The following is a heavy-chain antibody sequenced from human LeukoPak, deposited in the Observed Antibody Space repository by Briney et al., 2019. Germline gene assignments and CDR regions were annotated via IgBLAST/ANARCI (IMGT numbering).Heavy chain of an antibody. D-gene: IGHD4-23*01. J-gene: IGHJ4*02. Sequence: PSETLSLTCTVSGGSISSYYWSWIRQPPGKGLEWIGEIYHSGSTDYNPSLKSRVTISVDKSSNQFSLKLNSVTAADTAVYYCARNAGNSDVDFWGQGTLVTVSS. V-gene: IGHV4-59*12. CDR1: GGSISSYY. CDR2: IYHSGST. CDR3: ARNAGNSDVDF.